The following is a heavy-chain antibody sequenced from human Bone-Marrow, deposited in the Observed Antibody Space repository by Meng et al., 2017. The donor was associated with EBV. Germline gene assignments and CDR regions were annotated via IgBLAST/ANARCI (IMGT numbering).Heavy chain of an antibody. Sequence: GQLVHAGAEVKKPGSSVQGSCKASGGNFRISAISWLRQAPGQGLEWMGGFLPILGAPNYAQRFQDRVTITADESTSTGYMELSSLRSDDTAVYYCARESGRGYSSDYWGQGTLVTVSS. CDR3: ARESGRGYSSDY. CDR2: FLPILGAP. V-gene: IGHV1-69*01. J-gene: IGHJ4*02. D-gene: IGHD5-18*01. CDR1: GGNFRISA.